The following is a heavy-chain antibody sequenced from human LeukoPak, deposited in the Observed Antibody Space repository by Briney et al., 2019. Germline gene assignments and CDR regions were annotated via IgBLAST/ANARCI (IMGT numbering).Heavy chain of an antibody. CDR1: GGSISSYY. D-gene: IGHD4-11*01. J-gene: IGHJ5*02. CDR2: FYYSGST. Sequence: PSETLSLTCTVSGGSISSYYWSWIRQPPGKGLEWIGYFYYSGSTNYNPSLKSRVTISVDTSKNQFSLKLSSVTAADTAVYYCARLQRGFDPWGQGTLVTVSS. CDR3: ARLQRGFDP. V-gene: IGHV4-59*12.